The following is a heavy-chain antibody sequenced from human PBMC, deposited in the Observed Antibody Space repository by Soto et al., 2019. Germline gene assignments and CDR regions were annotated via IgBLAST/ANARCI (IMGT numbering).Heavy chain of an antibody. Sequence: QVQLVESGGGVVQPGRSLRLSCAASGFTFSSYGMHWVRQALGKGLEWVAVISYDGSNKYYADSVKGRFTISRDNSKNTLYLQMNSLRAEDTAVYYCAKDRSFVYFDLWGRGTLVTVSS. CDR1: GFTFSSYG. CDR3: AKDRSFVYFDL. D-gene: IGHD3-16*02. J-gene: IGHJ2*01. V-gene: IGHV3-30*18. CDR2: ISYDGSNK.